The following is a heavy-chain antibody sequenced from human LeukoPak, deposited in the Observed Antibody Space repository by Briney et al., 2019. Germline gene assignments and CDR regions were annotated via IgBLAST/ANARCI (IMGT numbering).Heavy chain of an antibody. Sequence: KPSQTLSLTCAISGDSVSSNSVAWNWIRQSPSRGLEWLGMTYYRSRWYNDFAVSMKSRITINPDTSKNQFSLQLNSVTPEDTAVYYCARVKWRGPTSSGWLDYWGQGTLVTVSS. CDR3: ARVKWRGPTSSGWLDY. CDR2: TYYRSRWYN. CDR1: GDSVSSNSVA. D-gene: IGHD6-19*01. V-gene: IGHV6-1*01. J-gene: IGHJ4*02.